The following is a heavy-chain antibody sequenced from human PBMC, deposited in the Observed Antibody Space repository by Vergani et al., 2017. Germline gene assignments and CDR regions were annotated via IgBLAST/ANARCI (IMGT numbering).Heavy chain of an antibody. CDR2: INHSGST. Sequence: QVHLTEAGSGLLKPSETLSLTCAVYGGSFSGYYWSWIRQPPGKGLEWIGEINHSGSTNYNPSLKSRVTISVDTSKNQFSLKLSSVTAADTAVYYCARARRIVVVTAIRSSFDYWGQGTLVTVSS. V-gene: IGHV4-34*01. CDR1: GGSFSGYY. J-gene: IGHJ4*02. D-gene: IGHD2-21*02. CDR3: ARARRIVVVTAIRSSFDY.